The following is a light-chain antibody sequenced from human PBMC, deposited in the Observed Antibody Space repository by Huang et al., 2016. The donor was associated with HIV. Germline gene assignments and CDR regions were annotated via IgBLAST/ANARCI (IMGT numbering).Light chain of an antibody. V-gene: IGKV3-20*01. CDR2: GAS. CDR1: QSVSSSY. J-gene: IGKJ4*01. CDR3: QQYGSSPRT. Sequence: IVLTQSPGTMSLSPGERATLSCRASQSVSSSYLAWYQQKPGQAPMLLIYGASSRASGIPDRFSGSGSGTDFTLTISRLQPEDFAVYYCQQYGSSPRTFGGGTQVEIK.